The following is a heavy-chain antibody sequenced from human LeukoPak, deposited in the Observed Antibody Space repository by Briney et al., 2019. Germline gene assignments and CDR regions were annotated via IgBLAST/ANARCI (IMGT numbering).Heavy chain of an antibody. CDR3: AKYSGAYAIED. J-gene: IGHJ4*02. CDR1: GFTFSTSW. V-gene: IGHV3-7*02. CDR2: IKEDGSEE. D-gene: IGHD4-17*01. Sequence: GGSLRLSCAASGFTFSTSWMSWVRQAPGKGLEWVANIKEDGSEEQYVDSVMGRFTVSRDNAKNSLYLQMNILRGDDTAAYYCAKYSGAYAIEDWGQGTLVTVSS.